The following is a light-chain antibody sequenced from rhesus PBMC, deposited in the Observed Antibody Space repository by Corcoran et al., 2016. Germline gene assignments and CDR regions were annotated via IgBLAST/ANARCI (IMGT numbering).Light chain of an antibody. J-gene: IGKJ4*01. CDR3: LQDYTTPLT. V-gene: IGKV1-94*01. Sequence: DIQMTQSPSSLSASVGDRVTVTCRASQGINKELSWYQQKPGKVPTLLFYAASRLQTGVSSRIIGSGSGTGYTLTFSSLQPEDVATYYCLQDYTTPLTFGGGTQVDIK. CDR1: QGINKE. CDR2: AAS.